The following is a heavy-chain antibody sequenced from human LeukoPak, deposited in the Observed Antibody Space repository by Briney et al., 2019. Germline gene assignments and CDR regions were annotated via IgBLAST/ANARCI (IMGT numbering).Heavy chain of an antibody. D-gene: IGHD3-16*01. CDR1: GFTFSRAW. V-gene: IGHV3-53*01. J-gene: IGHJ4*02. Sequence: PGGSLRLSCAASGFTFSRAWMNWVRQAPGKGLQWVSVIYSGGSGGSTYYADSVKGRFTISRDNSKNTLYLQMNSLRAEDSAVYYCARSPPRYDARFFDYWGQGTLVTVSS. CDR2: IYSGGSGGST. CDR3: ARSPPRYDARFFDY.